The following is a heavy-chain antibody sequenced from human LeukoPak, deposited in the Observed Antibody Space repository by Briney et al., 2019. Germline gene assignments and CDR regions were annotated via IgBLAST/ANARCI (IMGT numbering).Heavy chain of an antibody. CDR1: GGSFSGYY. D-gene: IGHD2-15*01. V-gene: IGHV4-34*01. Sequence: SETLSLTCAVYGGSFSGYYWSWTRQPPGKGLEWIGEINHSGSTNYNPSLKSRVTISVDTSKNQFSLKLSSVTAADTAVYYCASLSRVVVVAATYYGMDVWGQGTTVTVSS. CDR2: INHSGST. CDR3: ASLSRVVVVAATYYGMDV. J-gene: IGHJ6*02.